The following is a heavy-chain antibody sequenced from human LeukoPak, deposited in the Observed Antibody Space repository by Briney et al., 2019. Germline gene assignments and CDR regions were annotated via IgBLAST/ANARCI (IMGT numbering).Heavy chain of an antibody. D-gene: IGHD2-21*02. J-gene: IGHJ4*02. CDR3: ARGDDFSGDY. V-gene: IGHV3-7*04. CDR2: IHQDGNEK. Sequence: GGSLRLCCAASGFTFSSYWMSLVRQAPGKGLEWVANIHQDGNEKYYVDSVKGRFTISRDNAKNSLYLQMNSLRVEDTAVYYCARGDDFSGDYWGQGTLVTVSS. CDR1: GFTFSSYW.